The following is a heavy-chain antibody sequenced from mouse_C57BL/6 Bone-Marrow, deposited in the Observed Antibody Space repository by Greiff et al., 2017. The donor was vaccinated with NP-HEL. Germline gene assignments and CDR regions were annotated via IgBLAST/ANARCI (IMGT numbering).Heavy chain of an antibody. J-gene: IGHJ2*01. D-gene: IGHD2-4*01. Sequence: QVQLQQPGAELVRPGSSVKLSCKASGYTFTSYWMDWVKQRPGQGLEWIGNIYPSDSETHYNQKFKDKATLTVYKSSSTAYMQLSSLTSEDSAVYYCARRYDYDETDYWGQGTTLTVSS. CDR2: IYPSDSET. CDR3: ARRYDYDETDY. V-gene: IGHV1-61*01. CDR1: GYTFTSYW.